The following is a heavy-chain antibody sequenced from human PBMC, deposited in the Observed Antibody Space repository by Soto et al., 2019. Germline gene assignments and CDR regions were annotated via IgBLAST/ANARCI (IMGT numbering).Heavy chain of an antibody. CDR3: ARVECSGGSCWGHYYYYGIDV. D-gene: IGHD2-15*01. Sequence: VGSLRLSCAVSGITLSSYAMHWVRQAPGKGLEWVAVISYDGSNKYYADSVKGRFTISRDNSKNTLYLQMNSLRAEDTAVYYCARVECSGGSCWGHYYYYGIDVWGQGTTVTVSS. CDR2: ISYDGSNK. J-gene: IGHJ6*02. CDR1: GITLSSYA. V-gene: IGHV3-30-3*01.